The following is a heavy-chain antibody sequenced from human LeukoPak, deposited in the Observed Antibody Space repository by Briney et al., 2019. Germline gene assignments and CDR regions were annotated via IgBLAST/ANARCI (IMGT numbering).Heavy chain of an antibody. J-gene: IGHJ4*02. D-gene: IGHD3-3*01. V-gene: IGHV4-39*01. CDR2: IYYSGST. Sequence: SETLSLTCTVSGASISSSNYYWDWIRRPPGKGLEWIGSIYYSGSTYYNPSLKSRVTISVDTSKKQFSLKLSSVTAADTAVYYCARRGAWSGFYDYWGQGTLVTVSS. CDR1: GASISSSNYY. CDR3: ARRGAWSGFYDY.